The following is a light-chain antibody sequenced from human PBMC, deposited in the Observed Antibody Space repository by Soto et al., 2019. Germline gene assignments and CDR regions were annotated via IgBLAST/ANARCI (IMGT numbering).Light chain of an antibody. CDR1: QSVSSN. CDR3: QQYYNWQPR. CDR2: AAS. Sequence: EIVMTQSPVTLSLSPGDRATLSCRASQSVSSNLAWYQQRPGQAPRLLIYAASTRATGVPSRFSGSGSGTEFIFTISSLQSEDNALYYCQQYYNWQPRFGQGTKVDIK. J-gene: IGKJ1*01. V-gene: IGKV3-15*01.